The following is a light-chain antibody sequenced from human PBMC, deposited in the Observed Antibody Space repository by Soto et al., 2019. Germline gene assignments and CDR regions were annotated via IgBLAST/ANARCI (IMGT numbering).Light chain of an antibody. CDR1: QTIVSTYNKKNC. V-gene: IGKV4-1*01. J-gene: IGKJ4*01. CDR3: QQYYISPVLT. CDR2: WAS. Sequence: VLTQSPESLTLSLGERATISCRSSQTIVSTYNKKNCLAWYQVKTGQPPKLLIYWASTRESGVPDRFSGSVSGTELTLIISSLQAEYVAVYYCQQYYISPVLTFGGGTKVEL.